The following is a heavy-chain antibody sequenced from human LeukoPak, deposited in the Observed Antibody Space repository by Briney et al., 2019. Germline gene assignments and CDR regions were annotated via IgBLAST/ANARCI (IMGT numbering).Heavy chain of an antibody. Sequence: SGPTLVKPTQTLTLTCTFSGFSLSTSGVSVGWIRQPPGKALEWLALIYWDDDKRYSPSLKSRLTITKDTSKNQVVLTMTNMDPVDTATYYCAHYSGYDLYSSGWYVYWGQGTLVTVSS. CDR3: AHYSGYDLYSSGWYVY. CDR1: GFSLSTSGVS. D-gene: IGHD6-19*01. CDR2: IYWDDDK. J-gene: IGHJ4*02. V-gene: IGHV2-5*02.